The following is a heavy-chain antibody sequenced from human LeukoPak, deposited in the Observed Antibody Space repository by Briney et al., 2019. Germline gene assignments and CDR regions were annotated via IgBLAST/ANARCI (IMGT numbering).Heavy chain of an antibody. CDR3: ARLRGWYQYHFDY. D-gene: IGHD6-19*01. CDR2: IYYSGGT. V-gene: IGHV4-39*02. Sequence: SETLSLTCTVSGGSISSSTSYWGWIRQPPGKGLEWIGSIYYSGGTYYNPSLMGRVTISVDTSKNHFSLKLSSVTAADTAVYYCARLRGWYQYHFDYWGQGTLVTVSS. J-gene: IGHJ4*02. CDR1: GGSISSSTSY.